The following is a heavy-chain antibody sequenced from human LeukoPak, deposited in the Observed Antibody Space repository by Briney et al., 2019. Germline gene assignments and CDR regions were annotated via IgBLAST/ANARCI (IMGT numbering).Heavy chain of an antibody. CDR1: GGTFSSYA. Sequence: SVKVSCKASGGTFSSYAISWVRQAPGQGLEWMGGIIPIFGTANYAQKFQGRVTMTTDTSTSTAYMELRSLRSDDTAVYYCARDRNYDFWSGYYTYRFDYWGQGTLVTVSS. J-gene: IGHJ4*02. CDR2: IIPIFGTA. CDR3: ARDRNYDFWSGYYTYRFDY. D-gene: IGHD3-3*01. V-gene: IGHV1-69*05.